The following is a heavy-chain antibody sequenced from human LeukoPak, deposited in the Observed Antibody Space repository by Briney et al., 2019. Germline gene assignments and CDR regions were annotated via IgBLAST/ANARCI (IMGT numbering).Heavy chain of an antibody. D-gene: IGHD4-17*01. CDR1: GFTFSSYW. J-gene: IGHJ4*02. Sequence: LGGSLRLSCVASGFTFSSYWMHWVRQAPGKGRVWVSRINSDGSSTSYADSVKGRFTISRDNSKNTLYLQMNSLRAEDTAVYYCAKAPYGDPYYFDYWGQGTLVTVSS. CDR2: INSDGSST. CDR3: AKAPYGDPYYFDY. V-gene: IGHV3-74*01.